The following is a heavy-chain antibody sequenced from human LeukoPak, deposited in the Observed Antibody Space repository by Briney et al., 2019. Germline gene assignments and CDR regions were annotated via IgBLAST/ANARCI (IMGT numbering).Heavy chain of an antibody. Sequence: ASVKVSCKASGYTFTGYYMHWVRQAPGQGLEWMGWINPNSGGTNYGQKFQGWVTMTRDTSISTAYMELSRLRSDDTAVYYCARDYGSGYHETKERYNWFDPWGQGTLVTVSS. J-gene: IGHJ5*02. D-gene: IGHD3-22*01. CDR3: ARDYGSGYHETKERYNWFDP. CDR2: INPNSGGT. V-gene: IGHV1-2*04. CDR1: GYTFTGYY.